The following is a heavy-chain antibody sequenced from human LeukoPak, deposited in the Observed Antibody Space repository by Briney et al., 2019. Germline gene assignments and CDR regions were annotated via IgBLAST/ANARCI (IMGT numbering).Heavy chain of an antibody. CDR1: GSTFGNYY. CDR2: IKTDGSEK. Sequence: PGGSLRLSCAASGSTFGNYYMSWVRQAPGKGLEWVANIKTDGSEKYYVDSVKGRFTISRDNAKNSLYLQMNSLRAEDTAVYYCARDYTGYFPWGQGTLVIVSS. D-gene: IGHD3-9*01. J-gene: IGHJ5*02. V-gene: IGHV3-7*03. CDR3: ARDYTGYFP.